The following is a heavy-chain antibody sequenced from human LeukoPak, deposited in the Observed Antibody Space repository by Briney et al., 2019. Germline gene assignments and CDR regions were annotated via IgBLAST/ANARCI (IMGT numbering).Heavy chain of an antibody. V-gene: IGHV1-8*03. CDR1: GYTFTSYD. Sequence: ASVKVSCKPSGYTFTSYDINWVRQATAQGLEWMGWMNPNSGNTGYAQKFQGRVTITRNTSISTACMELSSLRSEDTAVYYCARALRRANYYDSSGYGYWGQGTLVTVSS. D-gene: IGHD3-22*01. CDR2: MNPNSGNT. CDR3: ARALRRANYYDSSGYGY. J-gene: IGHJ4*02.